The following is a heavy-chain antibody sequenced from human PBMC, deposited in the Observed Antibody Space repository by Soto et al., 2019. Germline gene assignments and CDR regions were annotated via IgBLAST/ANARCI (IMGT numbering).Heavy chain of an antibody. CDR2: INAGSGKT. Sequence: QVQLAQSGAEVKRPGASVKISCRTSGDRFSSYAFHWVSQAPGQGFEWMGWINAGSGKTKYSQKFHDTDSITTATSANTVYLDLNDLIFEDTALYYCVGAGGFSGWGPGTPVSVS. CDR3: VGAGGFSG. J-gene: IGHJ1*01. D-gene: IGHD3-10*01. CDR1: GDRFSSYA. V-gene: IGHV1-3*01.